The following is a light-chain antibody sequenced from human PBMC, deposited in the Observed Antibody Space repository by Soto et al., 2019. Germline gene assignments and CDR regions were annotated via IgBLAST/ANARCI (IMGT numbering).Light chain of an antibody. J-gene: IGKJ1*01. CDR3: QQYNNWPLT. Sequence: EIVMTQSPATLSGSPGERATLSCRASQSVSNTLAWYQQKPGQAPGLLIYGASTRAAGIPAKFSGSGSGTEFTLTICSLQSEDFAVYYCQQYNNWPLTFGRGTKVEIK. CDR2: GAS. V-gene: IGKV3-15*01. CDR1: QSVSNT.